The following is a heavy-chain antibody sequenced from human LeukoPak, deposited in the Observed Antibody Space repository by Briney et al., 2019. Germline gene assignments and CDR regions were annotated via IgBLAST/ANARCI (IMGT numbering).Heavy chain of an antibody. D-gene: IGHD2-21*02. CDR3: ARDLPLPYCGGDCYSY. CDR2: IKQDGSEE. CDR1: GFTFSTYW. J-gene: IGHJ4*02. Sequence: GGSLRLSCAASGFTFSTYWMSWVRQAPGKGLEWLANIKQDGSEEYYVDSVKGRFTISRDNAKNSLYLQMNSLRADGTAVYYCARDLPLPYCGGDCYSYWGQGTLVTVSS. V-gene: IGHV3-7*01.